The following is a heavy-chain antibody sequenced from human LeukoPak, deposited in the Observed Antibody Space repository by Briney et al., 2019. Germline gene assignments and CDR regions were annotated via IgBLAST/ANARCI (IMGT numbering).Heavy chain of an antibody. CDR1: GFTFSDYY. V-gene: IGHV3-11*01. Sequence: PGGSLRLSCAASGFTFSDYYMSWIRQAPGKGLEWVSYISYSGSTIYYADSVKGRFTISRDNAKNSLYLQMNSLRAEDTAVYHCARDQSGTAMATGYFDYWGQGTLVTVSS. CDR3: ARDQSGTAMATGYFDY. J-gene: IGHJ4*02. D-gene: IGHD5-18*01. CDR2: ISYSGSTI.